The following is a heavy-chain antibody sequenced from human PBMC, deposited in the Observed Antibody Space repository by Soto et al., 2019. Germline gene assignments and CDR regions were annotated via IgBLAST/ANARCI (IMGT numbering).Heavy chain of an antibody. Sequence: SETLSLTCTVSGGSISSSRYYWGWIRQPPGKGLEWIGYIYYSGSTNYNPSLKSRVTISVDTSKNQFSLKLSSVTAADTAVYYCAKLGYCISTSCYDWFDPWGQGTLVTVSS. J-gene: IGHJ5*02. V-gene: IGHV4-61*05. CDR2: IYYSGST. CDR3: AKLGYCISTSCYDWFDP. D-gene: IGHD2-2*01. CDR1: GGSISSSRYY.